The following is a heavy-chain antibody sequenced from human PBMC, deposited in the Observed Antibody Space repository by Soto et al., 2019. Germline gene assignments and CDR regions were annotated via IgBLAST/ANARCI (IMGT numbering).Heavy chain of an antibody. D-gene: IGHD2-21*02. CDR1: GFTYGAYA. V-gene: IGHV3-23*01. Sequence: LQSGGGLVQPGGYLRLSCAGSGFTYGAYAMSWVRQAPGKGLEWVSSISGSGGNTFYADSVKGRFTISRDNSKNTLYLQMNSLRAEDTAVYYCAKDPPGRHIIVVTALDCWGQGTLVTVSA. CDR3: AKDPPGRHIIVVTALDC. CDR2: ISGSGGNT. J-gene: IGHJ4*02.